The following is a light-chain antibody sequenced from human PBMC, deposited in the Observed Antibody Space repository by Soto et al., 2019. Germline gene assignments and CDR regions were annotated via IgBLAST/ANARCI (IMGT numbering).Light chain of an antibody. Sequence: VVTQSPATLSVFPGETATLSCRASQRVSSDLAWYQQRPGQAPRLLIYGASTRATGIPARFSGSGSGTELRLTISSLQSEDFATYYCQQYNTWHPKMAFGRGTKV. J-gene: IGKJ1*01. V-gene: IGKV3-15*01. CDR3: QQYNTWHPKMA. CDR2: GAS. CDR1: QRVSSD.